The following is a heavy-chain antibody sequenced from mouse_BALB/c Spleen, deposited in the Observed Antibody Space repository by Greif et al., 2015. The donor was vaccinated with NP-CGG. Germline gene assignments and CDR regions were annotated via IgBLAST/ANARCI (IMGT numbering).Heavy chain of an antibody. V-gene: IGHV1S22*01. CDR1: GYTFTTYW. CDR2: IYPDSGSA. CDR3: TRAYYRYALDS. D-gene: IGHD2-14*01. Sequence: KQSGSELVRPGASVKLSCKASGYTFTTYWMHWVKQRPGQGLEWIGTIYPDSGSAYYDEKFKSKATLTVDTSSSPAYMHLSSLTSEDSAVYYCTRAYYRYALDSWGQGTSVTVSS. J-gene: IGHJ4*01.